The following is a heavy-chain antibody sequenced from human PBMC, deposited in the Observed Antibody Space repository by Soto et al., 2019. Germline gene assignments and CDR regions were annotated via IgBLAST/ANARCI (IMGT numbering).Heavy chain of an antibody. CDR3: ARVRYDRSGVDH. V-gene: IGHV4-4*02. D-gene: IGHD3-22*01. CDR2: ISHSGIT. CDR1: GDSISRSHW. Sequence: QVQLQESGPGLVRPSGALSVTCAVSGDSISRSHWWSWVRQSPGKGLEWIGEISHSGITNYNPSLKSRVTISGDKSKNQLALKLTSVTAADTAVYYCARVRYDRSGVDHWGQGTLVYVSS. J-gene: IGHJ4*02.